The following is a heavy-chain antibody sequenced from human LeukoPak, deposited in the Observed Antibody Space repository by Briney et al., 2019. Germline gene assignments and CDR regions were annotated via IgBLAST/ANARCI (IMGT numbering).Heavy chain of an antibody. Sequence: GGSLRLSCAASGFTFRNAQMSWVRQAPRKRLEWIGRIKREIDGATTDYAAPVRGRFTISRDDSKNTLYLQMNSLTAEDTAVYYCSTYYFDNSVYLLYWGQGALVTVSS. CDR3: STYYFDNSVYLLY. V-gene: IGHV3-15*01. J-gene: IGHJ4*02. CDR2: IKREIDGATT. D-gene: IGHD3-22*01. CDR1: GFTFRNAQ.